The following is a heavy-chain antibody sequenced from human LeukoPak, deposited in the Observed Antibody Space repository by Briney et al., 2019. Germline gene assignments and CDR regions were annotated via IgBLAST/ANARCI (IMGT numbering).Heavy chain of an antibody. D-gene: IGHD6-19*01. J-gene: IGHJ6*03. V-gene: IGHV1-69*06. CDR3: AREIAVLIYYYYMDV. CDR2: IIPIFGTA. CDR1: GGTFSSYA. Sequence: SVKVSCKASGGTFSSYAISWVRQAPGQGLGWMGRIIPIFGTANYAQKFQGRVTITADKSTSTAYMELSSLRSEDTAVYYCAREIAVLIYYYYMDVWGKGTTVTVSS.